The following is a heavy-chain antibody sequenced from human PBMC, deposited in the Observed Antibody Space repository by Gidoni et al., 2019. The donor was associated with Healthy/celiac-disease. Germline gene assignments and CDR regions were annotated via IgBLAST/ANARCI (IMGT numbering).Heavy chain of an antibody. CDR2: MNPNSGNT. CDR1: GYTFTSYD. D-gene: IGHD5-12*01. J-gene: IGHJ4*02. V-gene: IGHV1-8*01. Sequence: QVQRVQSGAEVKKPGASVKVSCKASGYTFTSYDINWVRQATGQGLEWMGWMNPNSGNTGYAQKFQGRVTMTRNTSISTAYMELSSLRSEDTAVYYCAREREGWLQSPFDYWGQGTLVTVSS. CDR3: AREREGWLQSPFDY.